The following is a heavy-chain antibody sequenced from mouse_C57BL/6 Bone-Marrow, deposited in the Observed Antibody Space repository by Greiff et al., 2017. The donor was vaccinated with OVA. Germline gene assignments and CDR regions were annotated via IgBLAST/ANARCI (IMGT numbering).Heavy chain of an antibody. CDR1: GYSITSGYY. Sequence: EVQVVESGPGLVKPSQSLSLTCSVTGYSITSGYYWNWIRQFPGNKLEWMGYISYDGSNNYNPSLKNRISITRDTSKNQFFLKLNSVTTEDTATYYCARDDGYSLDYWGQGTTLTVSS. J-gene: IGHJ2*01. CDR2: ISYDGSN. V-gene: IGHV3-6*01. CDR3: ARDDGYSLDY. D-gene: IGHD2-3*01.